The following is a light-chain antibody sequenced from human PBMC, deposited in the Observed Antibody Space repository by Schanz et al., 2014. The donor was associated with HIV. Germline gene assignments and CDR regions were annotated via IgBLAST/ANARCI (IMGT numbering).Light chain of an antibody. Sequence: QSALTQPASVSGSPGQSITISCTGTSGDVGRYDYVSWYQQHPGQAPKLLIYDVTYRPSGISNRFSGSKSGNTASLTVSGLQAGDEADYYCQSYDSGLSGWVFGGGTKLTVL. CDR1: SGDVGRYDY. CDR2: DVT. CDR3: QSYDSGLSGWV. J-gene: IGLJ3*02. V-gene: IGLV2-14*03.